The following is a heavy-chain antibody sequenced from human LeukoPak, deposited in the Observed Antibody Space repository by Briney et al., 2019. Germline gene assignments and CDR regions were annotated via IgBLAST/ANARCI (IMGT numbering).Heavy chain of an antibody. CDR1: GFTFSNYN. V-gene: IGHV3-21*06. J-gene: IGHJ3*02. CDR2: ISSRGSYT. Sequence: GGSLRLSCAASGFTFSNYNMNGVRQAPGKGLEWVSYISSRGSYTYYADSVKGRFTISRDNAKNSLYLQMNSLRAEDTAVYYCARIDAFDIWGQGTMVTVSS. CDR3: ARIDAFDI.